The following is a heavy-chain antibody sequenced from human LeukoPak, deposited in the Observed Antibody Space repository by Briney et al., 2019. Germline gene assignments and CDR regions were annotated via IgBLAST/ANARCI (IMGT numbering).Heavy chain of an antibody. D-gene: IGHD5-12*01. J-gene: IGHJ4*02. Sequence: ASVKVSCKASGYTFTNYYLHWVRQAPGQGLEWMGVINPGGGSTSYAQKFQGRVTMTRDTSTSYMELSSLRSEDTAVYYCAKDSGYSGYDYSGYFDYWGQGTLVTVSS. V-gene: IGHV1-46*01. CDR1: GYTFTNYY. CDR2: INPGGGST. CDR3: AKDSGYSGYDYSGYFDY.